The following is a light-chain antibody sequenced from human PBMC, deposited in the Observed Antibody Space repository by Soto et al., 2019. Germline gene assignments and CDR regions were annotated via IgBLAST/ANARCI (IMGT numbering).Light chain of an antibody. CDR3: QQYFNGPLTWN. V-gene: IGKV3-15*01. CDR1: QSVRTN. J-gene: IGKJ4*01. CDR2: GAS. Sequence: EVVLTQSPATLSVSAGGTVTLSCRASQSVRTNVAWYQQIPGQAPRLLVYGASTRATGVPARFTGSGSGIEFSLTISSLLSEDSAFYYCQQYFNGPLTWNFGPGTKGQIK.